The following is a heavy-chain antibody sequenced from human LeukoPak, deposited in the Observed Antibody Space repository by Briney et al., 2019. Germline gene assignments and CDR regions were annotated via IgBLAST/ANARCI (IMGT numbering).Heavy chain of an antibody. V-gene: IGHV1-8*01. J-gene: IGHJ4*02. Sequence: ASVKVSCKASGYTFTSYDINWVRQATGQGIEWMGWLNPTSGNTGCAQKFQGRVTMTRNTSISTAYMELSSLRSEDTAVYYCARGSPGGYCSGGSCPFFDSWGQGTLVTVSS. CDR1: GYTFTSYD. CDR3: ARGSPGGYCSGGSCPFFDS. D-gene: IGHD2-15*01. CDR2: LNPTSGNT.